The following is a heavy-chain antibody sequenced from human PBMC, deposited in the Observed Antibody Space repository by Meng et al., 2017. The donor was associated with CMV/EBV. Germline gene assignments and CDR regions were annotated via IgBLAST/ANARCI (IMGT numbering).Heavy chain of an antibody. D-gene: IGHD3-9*01. CDR2: ISSSSSYI. V-gene: IGHV3-21*01. Sequence: GESLKISCAASGFTFSSYSMNWVRQAPRKGLEWVSSISSSSSYIYYADSVKGRFTISRDNAKNSLYLQMNSLRAEDTAVYYCARGRDILTGYQGYQYGMDVWGQGTTVTVSS. CDR3: ARGRDILTGYQGYQYGMDV. CDR1: GFTFSSYS. J-gene: IGHJ6*02.